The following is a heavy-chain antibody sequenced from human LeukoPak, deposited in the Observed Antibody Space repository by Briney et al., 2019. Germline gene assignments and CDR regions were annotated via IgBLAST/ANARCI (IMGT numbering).Heavy chain of an antibody. CDR3: ARERVVTAIELDAFDI. D-gene: IGHD2-21*02. V-gene: IGHV3-33*08. CDR2: IWYDGSNK. CDR1: GFTFSNYA. J-gene: IGHJ3*02. Sequence: GGSLRLSCVASGFTFSNYAMSWVRQAPGKGLEWVAVIWYDGSNKYYADSVKGRFTISRDNSKNTLYLQMNSLRAEDTAVYYCARERVVTAIELDAFDIWGQGTMVTVSS.